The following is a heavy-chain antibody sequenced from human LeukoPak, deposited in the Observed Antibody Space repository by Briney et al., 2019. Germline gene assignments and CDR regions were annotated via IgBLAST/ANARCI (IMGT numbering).Heavy chain of an antibody. Sequence: PGGSLRLSCAASGFTFSSYGMHWVRQAPGKGLEWVADIWYDGSNKYYADSVKGRFTISRDNFKNTLYLQMNSLRAEDTAVYYCARERSSGQVDYWGQGTLVTVSS. D-gene: IGHD3-22*01. CDR1: GFTFSSYG. V-gene: IGHV3-33*01. CDR2: IWYDGSNK. CDR3: ARERSSGQVDY. J-gene: IGHJ4*02.